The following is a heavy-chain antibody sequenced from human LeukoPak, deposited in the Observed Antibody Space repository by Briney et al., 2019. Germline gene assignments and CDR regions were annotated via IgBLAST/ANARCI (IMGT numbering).Heavy chain of an antibody. CDR2: IYPGDSDT. J-gene: IGHJ3*02. CDR1: GYSFTSYW. D-gene: IGHD1-26*01. Sequence: GESLKISCKGSGYSFTSYWIGWVRQMPGKGLEWMGIIYPGDSDTRYSPSFQGQVTISADKAISTAYLQRSSLKASDTAMYYCARQGEYSGSYYEREDDAFDIWGQGTMVTVSS. V-gene: IGHV5-51*01. CDR3: ARQGEYSGSYYEREDDAFDI.